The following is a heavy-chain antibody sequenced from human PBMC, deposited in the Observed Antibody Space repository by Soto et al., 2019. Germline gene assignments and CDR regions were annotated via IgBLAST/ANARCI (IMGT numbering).Heavy chain of an antibody. V-gene: IGHV4-30-4*01. CDR3: ADVLVPAASIDY. D-gene: IGHD2-2*01. J-gene: IGHJ4*02. CDR2: IYYSGST. CDR1: GGSIGSGDYY. Sequence: PSETLSLTCTVSGGSIGSGDYYWSGIRQPPGKGLEWIGYIYYSGSTYYNPSLKSRVTISVDTSKNQFSLKLSSVTAADTAVYYCADVLVPAASIDYWGQGTLVTVSS.